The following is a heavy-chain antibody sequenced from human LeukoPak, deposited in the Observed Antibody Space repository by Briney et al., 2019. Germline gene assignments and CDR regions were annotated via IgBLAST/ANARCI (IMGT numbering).Heavy chain of an antibody. J-gene: IGHJ4*02. Sequence: GRPLRLSCATSGFTFTTYGFHWVRQAPGQGLEWVAVIWSDGSQKYYADSVKGRFTISRDDSQNTVYLQMNSLRVEDTAVYSCARDDALGRLGYWGQGTLVTVSS. D-gene: IGHD3-10*01. V-gene: IGHV3-33*01. CDR1: GFTFTTYG. CDR2: IWSDGSQK. CDR3: ARDDALGRLGY.